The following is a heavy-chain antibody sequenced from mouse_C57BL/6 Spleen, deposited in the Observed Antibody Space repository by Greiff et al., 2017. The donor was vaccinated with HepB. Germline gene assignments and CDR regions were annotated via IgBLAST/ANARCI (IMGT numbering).Heavy chain of an antibody. Sequence: EVMLVESGGGLVQSGRSLRLSCATSGFTFSDFYMEWVRQAPGKGLEWIAASRNKANDYTTEYSASVKGRFIVSRDTSQSILYLQMNALRAEDTAIYYCAREGPGYAMDYWGQGTSVTVSS. J-gene: IGHJ4*01. CDR1: GFTFSDFY. CDR2: SRNKANDYTT. CDR3: AREGPGYAMDY. V-gene: IGHV7-1*01.